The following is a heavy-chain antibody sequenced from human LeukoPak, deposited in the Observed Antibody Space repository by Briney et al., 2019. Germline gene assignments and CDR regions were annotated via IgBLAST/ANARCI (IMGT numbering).Heavy chain of an antibody. J-gene: IGHJ4*02. Sequence: PGRSLRLSCAASGFTFDDYAMHWVRQAPGKGLEWVSGVTWNSGSIAYADSVKGRFTISRDNAKNSLYLLMNSLRAEDTALYYCTKSTSWSFTLGFDYWGQGTLVTVSS. CDR1: GFTFDDYA. CDR3: TKSTSWSFTLGFDY. D-gene: IGHD2/OR15-2a*01. V-gene: IGHV3-9*01. CDR2: VTWNSGSI.